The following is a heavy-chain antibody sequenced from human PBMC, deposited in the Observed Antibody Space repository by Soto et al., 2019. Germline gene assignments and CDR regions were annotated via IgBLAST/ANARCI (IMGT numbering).Heavy chain of an antibody. CDR2: IWYDGSNK. CDR1: GFTFSSYG. CDR3: AREGYYDILTGYFPFDY. J-gene: IGHJ4*02. V-gene: IGHV3-33*01. Sequence: QVQLVESGGGVVQPGRSLRLSCAASGFTFSSYGMHWVRQAPGKGLEWVAVIWYDGSNKYYADSVKGRFTISRDNSKNTLYLQMNSLRAEDTAVYYCAREGYYDILTGYFPFDYWGQGTLVTVSS. D-gene: IGHD3-9*01.